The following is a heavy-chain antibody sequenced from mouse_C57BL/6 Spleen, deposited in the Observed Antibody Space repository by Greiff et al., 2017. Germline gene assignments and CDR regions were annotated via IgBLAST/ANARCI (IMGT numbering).Heavy chain of an antibody. J-gene: IGHJ3*01. CDR3: ARAGGDYDGFAY. D-gene: IGHD2-4*01. V-gene: IGHV1-55*01. CDR2: IYPGSGST. Sequence: VKLQQSGAELVKPGASVKMSCKASGYTFTSYWITWVKQRPGQGLEWIGDIYPGSGSTNYNEKFKSKATLTVDTSSSTAYMQLSSLTSEDSAVYYCARAGGDYDGFAYWGQGTLVTVSA. CDR1: GYTFTSYW.